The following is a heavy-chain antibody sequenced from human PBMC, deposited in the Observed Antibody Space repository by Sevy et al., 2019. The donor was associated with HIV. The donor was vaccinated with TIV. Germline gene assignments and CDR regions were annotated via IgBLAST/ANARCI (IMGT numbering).Heavy chain of an antibody. Sequence: GGSLRLSCAASGFTFSNYAMSWVRQTPGKGLERVSAISGSADATYYTDSVKGRFTISRDNSKNTMYLQMNSLRAEDTAVYYCVKEVSQYSYSDYWGQGTLVTVSS. CDR3: VKEVSQYSYSDY. CDR2: ISGSADAT. J-gene: IGHJ4*02. V-gene: IGHV3-23*01. D-gene: IGHD5-18*01. CDR1: GFTFSNYA.